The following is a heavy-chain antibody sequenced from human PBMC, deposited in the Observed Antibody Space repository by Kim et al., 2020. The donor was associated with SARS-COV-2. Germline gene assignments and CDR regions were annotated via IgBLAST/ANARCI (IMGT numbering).Heavy chain of an antibody. V-gene: IGHV3-64D*09. CDR2: ISMNGDAT. Sequence: GGSLRLSCSASEFTFTNYAMHWVRQTPGKGLEYVSAISMNGDATYYADSVKGRFIISRDNSRNTLYLQMSRLRLEDTAVYYCVKDPWHYYGMDVWGPGTTVTVAS. CDR3: VKDPWHYYGMDV. J-gene: IGHJ6*02. CDR1: EFTFTNYA.